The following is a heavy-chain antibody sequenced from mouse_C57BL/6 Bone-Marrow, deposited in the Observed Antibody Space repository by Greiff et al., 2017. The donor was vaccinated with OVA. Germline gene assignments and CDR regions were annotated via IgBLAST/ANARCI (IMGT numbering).Heavy chain of an antibody. CDR3: ARALYYGSSPAWFAY. CDR1: GYSFTGYY. V-gene: IGHV1-42*01. CDR2: INPSTGGT. J-gene: IGHJ3*01. Sequence: VQLQQSGPELVKPGASVKISCKASGYSFTGYYMNWVKQSPEKSLEWIGEINPSTGGTTYNQKFKAKATLTVDKSSSTAYMQLKSLTSEDSAVYCCARALYYGSSPAWFAYWGQGTLVTVSA. D-gene: IGHD1-1*01.